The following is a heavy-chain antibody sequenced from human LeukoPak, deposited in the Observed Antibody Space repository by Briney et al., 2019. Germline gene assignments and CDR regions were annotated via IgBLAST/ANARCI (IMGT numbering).Heavy chain of an antibody. Sequence: SETLSLTCTVSGGSVSSGSHYYNWIRQHPGKGLEWIGYIYYTGITSYNPSLRSRVIMSVDTSMNQLSLKLSSLTAADTAVYYGAASSGVTLGRFWGQGTLVTVSS. J-gene: IGHJ4*02. D-gene: IGHD3-16*01. V-gene: IGHV4-31*03. CDR3: AASSGVTLGRF. CDR2: IYYTGIT. CDR1: GGSVSSGSHY.